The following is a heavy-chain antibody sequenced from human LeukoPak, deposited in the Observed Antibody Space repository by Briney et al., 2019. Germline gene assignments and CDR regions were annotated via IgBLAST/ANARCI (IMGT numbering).Heavy chain of an antibody. D-gene: IGHD6-13*01. CDR1: GFTFSSYA. CDR2: ISGGGGST. J-gene: IGHJ6*02. V-gene: IGHV3-23*01. Sequence: GGSLRLSCAASGFTFSSYAMSWVRQAPGKGLEWVSAISGGGGSTYYADSVKGRFTISRDNSKNTLYLQMNSLRAEDTAVYYCATAAGPSYYYYGMDVWGQGTTVTVSS. CDR3: ATAAGPSYYYYGMDV.